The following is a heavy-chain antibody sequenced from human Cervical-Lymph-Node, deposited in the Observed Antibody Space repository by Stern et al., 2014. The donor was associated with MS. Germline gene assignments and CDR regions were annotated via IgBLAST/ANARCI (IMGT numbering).Heavy chain of an antibody. CDR1: GFTFSRYW. CDR3: AAAADCGGGRCYPYYYNGMDV. V-gene: IGHV3-74*02. Sequence: VQLVESGGGLVQPGGSLRLSCAASGFTFSRYWIHWVRQVPGKGLGWVSRINTDGRTTTYADSVRGRFTISRDNANNMVYLQMSSLRAEDTAAYYCAAAADCGGGRCYPYYYNGMDVWGQGATVTVSS. D-gene: IGHD2-21*01. J-gene: IGHJ6*02. CDR2: INTDGRTT.